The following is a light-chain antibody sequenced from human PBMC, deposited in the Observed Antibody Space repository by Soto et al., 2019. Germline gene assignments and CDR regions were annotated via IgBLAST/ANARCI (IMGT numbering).Light chain of an antibody. CDR1: QSVSSN. CDR3: QQRSNWPPIT. CDR2: GAS. V-gene: IGKV3-11*01. J-gene: IGKJ5*01. Sequence: TQSPSSLSVSPGERATLSCRASQSVSSNLAWYQQRPGQAPRLLIYGASSRATGIPARFSGGGSGTDSTLTIDNLEPEDFAIYYCQQRSNWPPITFGQGTRLEIK.